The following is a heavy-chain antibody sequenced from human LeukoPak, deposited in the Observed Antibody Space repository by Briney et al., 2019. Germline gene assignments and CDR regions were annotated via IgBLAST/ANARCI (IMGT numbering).Heavy chain of an antibody. Sequence: PSETLSLTCTVSGGSISSYFWSWVRPPPGKGLEWIGHFFYSGRTDYDPSLKSRVTISVDTSKNQFSLKLSSVTAADAAVYYCASTIAVAGLAFDIWGQGTMVTVSS. V-gene: IGHV4-59*08. J-gene: IGHJ3*02. CDR3: ASTIAVAGLAFDI. D-gene: IGHD6-19*01. CDR2: FFYSGRT. CDR1: GGSISSYF.